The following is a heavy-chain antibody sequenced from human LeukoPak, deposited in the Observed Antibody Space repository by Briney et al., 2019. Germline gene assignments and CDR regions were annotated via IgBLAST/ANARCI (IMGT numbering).Heavy chain of an antibody. D-gene: IGHD2-15*01. V-gene: IGHV4-59*01. CDR3: ARYASVVVVAATLPHAFDI. Sequence: SETLSLTCTVSGGSISSYYWSWIRQPPGKGLEWIGYIYYSGSTNYNPSLKSRVTISVDTSKNQFSLKLSSVTAADTAVYYCARYASVVVVAATLPHAFDIWGQGTMVTVSS. CDR1: GGSISSYY. J-gene: IGHJ3*02. CDR2: IYYSGST.